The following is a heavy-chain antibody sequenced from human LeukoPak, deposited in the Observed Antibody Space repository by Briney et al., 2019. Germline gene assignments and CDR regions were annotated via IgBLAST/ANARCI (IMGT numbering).Heavy chain of an antibody. CDR2: IWYDGSDQ. J-gene: IGHJ4*02. V-gene: IGHV3-33*06. Sequence: QPGRSLRLSCAASGFTFSSHGMHWVRQAPGKGLEWVAAIWYDGSDQDYADSVKGRFTISRDNSENTLYLQMNSLRAEDTAVYYCAKDYDYVWGSYDNYFDYWGQGTLVTVSS. CDR3: AKDYDYVWGSYDNYFDY. D-gene: IGHD3-16*01. CDR1: GFTFSSHG.